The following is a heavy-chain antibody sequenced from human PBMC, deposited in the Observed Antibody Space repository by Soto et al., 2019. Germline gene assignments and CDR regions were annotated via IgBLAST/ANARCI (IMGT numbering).Heavy chain of an antibody. Sequence: QVQLVQSGAEVKKPGSSVKVSCKASGGTFNTYTISWVRQAPGQGLEWMGRIIPILGIAKYAQKFQGRVTITADKSTSTAYMELSSLRSEDTAVYYCATEIAVAGKTSDVFEIWGQGTMVTVSS. CDR2: IIPILGIA. CDR3: ATEIAVAGKTSDVFEI. CDR1: GGTFNTYT. J-gene: IGHJ3*02. D-gene: IGHD6-19*01. V-gene: IGHV1-69*02.